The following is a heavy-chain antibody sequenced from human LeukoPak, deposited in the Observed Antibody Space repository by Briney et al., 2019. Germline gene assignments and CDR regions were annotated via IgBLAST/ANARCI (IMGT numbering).Heavy chain of an antibody. CDR3: AKGTYSGNSYHFDY. V-gene: IGHV3-23*01. Sequence: GGSLRLSCAASGCIFNTYAMTWVRQAPGKGREWVSSISGRGGSTYYADPVEGRFTISRDNSKNTLYLQMNNLRAEDTALYYCAKGTYSGNSYHFDYWGQRTLVTVSS. J-gene: IGHJ4*02. CDR1: GCIFNTYA. D-gene: IGHD1-26*01. CDR2: ISGRGGST.